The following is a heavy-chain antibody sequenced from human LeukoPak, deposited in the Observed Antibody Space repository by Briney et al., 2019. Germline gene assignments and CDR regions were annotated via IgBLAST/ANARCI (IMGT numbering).Heavy chain of an antibody. CDR1: GFTLSSYV. J-gene: IGHJ5*02. D-gene: IGHD2-21*02. V-gene: IGHV3-23*01. Sequence: PGGSLRLSCAASGFTLSSYVMSWVRQAPGEGLEWVSSTSGSGGSTYYADSVKGRFTISRDNSKNTLSLQMNSLRAEDTVVYYCAKSGGDYAWGQGTLVTISS. CDR3: AKSGGDYA. CDR2: TSGSGGST.